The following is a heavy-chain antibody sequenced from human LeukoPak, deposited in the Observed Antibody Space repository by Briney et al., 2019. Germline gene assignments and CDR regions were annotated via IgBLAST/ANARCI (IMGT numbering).Heavy chain of an antibody. V-gene: IGHV1-2*02. D-gene: IGHD6-19*01. CDR2: INPNSGGT. CDR3: ARQWLGSQGFDR. Sequence: ASLKVSFKPSVYTFTPYYIHWVRQAPGQGLEWVGWINPNSGGTNLAHTYQGRVTITSDTSISTDYMQVSRLRYVDPAGYYCARQWLGSQGFDRWGQGTLVTVSS. CDR1: VYTFTPYY. J-gene: IGHJ5*02.